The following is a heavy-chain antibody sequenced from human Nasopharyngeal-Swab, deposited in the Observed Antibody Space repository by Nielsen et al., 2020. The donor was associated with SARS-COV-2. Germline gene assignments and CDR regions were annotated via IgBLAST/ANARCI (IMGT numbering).Heavy chain of an antibody. CDR1: GGSISSYY. D-gene: IGHD3-22*01. CDR3: ARADYYYDSSGYFAGYYFDN. V-gene: IGHV4-59*01. CDR2: IYYSGST. Sequence: SETLSLTCAVSGGSISSYYWSWIRQPPGKGLEWIGYIYYSGSTNYNPSLKSRVTISVDTSKNQFSLKLSSVTAADTAVYYCARADYYYDSSGYFAGYYFDNWGQGTLVTVSS. J-gene: IGHJ4*02.